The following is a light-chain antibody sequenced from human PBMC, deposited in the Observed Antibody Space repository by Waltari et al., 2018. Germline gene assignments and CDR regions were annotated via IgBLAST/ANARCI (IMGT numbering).Light chain of an antibody. Sequence: DIVMTQSPLSLPVTPGEPASISCRSSESLVHSNGNSYLDWYLQKPGQSPQLLIYLSFNRASGVPDRFIGSGSGTDFTLKISRVEAEDVGIYYCMQALETWTFGQGTKVEI. J-gene: IGKJ1*01. CDR1: ESLVHSNGNSY. V-gene: IGKV2-28*01. CDR2: LSF. CDR3: MQALETWT.